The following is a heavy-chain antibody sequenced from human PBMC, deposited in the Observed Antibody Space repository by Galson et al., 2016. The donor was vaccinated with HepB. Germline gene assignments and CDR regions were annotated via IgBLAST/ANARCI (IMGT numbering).Heavy chain of an antibody. CDR1: GFSLSNYG. CDR2: VSEDGTNK. D-gene: IGHD3-16*01. CDR3: ARPRGTSYYYYGMDV. V-gene: IGHV3-30*03. Sequence: SLRLSCAASGFSLSNYGMHWVRQAPGKGLEWVAVVSEDGTNKYYADSVKGRFTISKGNSKNTLYLQINSLRGEDTAVYYCARPRGTSYYYYGMDVWGQGTTVSVSS. J-gene: IGHJ6*02.